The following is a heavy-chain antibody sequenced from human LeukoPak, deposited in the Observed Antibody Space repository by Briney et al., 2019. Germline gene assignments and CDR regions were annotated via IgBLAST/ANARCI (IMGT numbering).Heavy chain of an antibody. V-gene: IGHV4-59*01. CDR3: ASANYDFWSGYYTGPFDY. Sequence: KPSETLSLTCTVSGGSISSYYWSWIRQPPGKGLEWIGYIYYSGSTNYNPSLKSRVTIPVDTSKNQFSLKLSSVTAADTAVYYCASANYDFWSGYYTGPFDYWGQGTLVTVSS. J-gene: IGHJ4*02. CDR1: GGSISSYY. CDR2: IYYSGST. D-gene: IGHD3-3*01.